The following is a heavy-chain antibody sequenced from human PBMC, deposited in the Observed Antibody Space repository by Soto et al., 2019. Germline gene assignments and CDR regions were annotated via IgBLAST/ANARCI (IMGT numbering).Heavy chain of an antibody. V-gene: IGHV1-8*01. CDR1: GYSFTSLD. Sequence: ASVKVSCKASGYSFTSLDINWVRQTAGQGLEWMGWMQPSTGRTGYAQKFQGRVTMTRDTSINTAYMELTTLTSDDTAFYYCARGVSAGVDYWGQGTMVTVYS. J-gene: IGHJ4*02. D-gene: IGHD1-26*01. CDR2: MQPSTGRT. CDR3: ARGVSAGVDY.